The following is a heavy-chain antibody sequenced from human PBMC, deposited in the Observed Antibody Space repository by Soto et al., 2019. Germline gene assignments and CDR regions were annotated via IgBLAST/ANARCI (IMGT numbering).Heavy chain of an antibody. D-gene: IGHD4-17*01. J-gene: IGHJ3*02. CDR2: ISSSSSYI. CDR3: ARDSLYGDSGSDAFDI. V-gene: IGHV3-21*01. Sequence: KPGGSLRLSCAASGFTFSSYSMNWVRQAPGKGLEWVSSISSSSSYIYYADSVKGRFTISRDNAKNSLYLQMNSLRAEDTAVYYCARDSLYGDSGSDAFDIWGQGTMVTVSS. CDR1: GFTFSSYS.